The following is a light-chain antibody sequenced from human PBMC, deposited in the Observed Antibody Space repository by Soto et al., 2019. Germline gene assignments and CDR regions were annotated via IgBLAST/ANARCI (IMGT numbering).Light chain of an antibody. V-gene: IGKV3-20*01. CDR1: QSINTRY. CDR3: QQDDESARYK. Sequence: EIVLTQSPGTLSLSPGERTTLSCRASQSINTRYSAWYQQKPGQPPRLLIYATSSRAPGIPGRYSGSGSGTDFTLTICGLEPEDFAVSYCQQDDESARYKFGQRTNLYIK. CDR2: ATS. J-gene: IGKJ2*01.